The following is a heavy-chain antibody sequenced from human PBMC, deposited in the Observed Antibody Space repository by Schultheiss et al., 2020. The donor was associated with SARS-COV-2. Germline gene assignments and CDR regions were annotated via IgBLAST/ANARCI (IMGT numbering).Heavy chain of an antibody. CDR2: IDWDDDK. CDR3: AHRQGVWGTFDY. CDR1: GGSVSSGSYY. Sequence: QTLSLTCTVSGGSVSSGSYYWSWIRQHPGKALEWLARIDWDDDKSYSTSLKSRLTITKDTSKNQVVLTMTNMDPVDTATYYCAHRQGVWGTFDYWGQGTLVTVSS. D-gene: IGHD6-13*01. J-gene: IGHJ4*02. V-gene: IGHV2-70*12.